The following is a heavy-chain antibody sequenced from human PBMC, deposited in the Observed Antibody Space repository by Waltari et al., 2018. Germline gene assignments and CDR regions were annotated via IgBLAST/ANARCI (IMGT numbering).Heavy chain of an antibody. J-gene: IGHJ3*02. D-gene: IGHD6-6*01. CDR1: GFTFSSYG. CDR3: ASPSSSGAFDI. Sequence: QVQLVESGGGVVQPGGSLRLSCAASGFTFSSYGMHWVRQAPGKGLEWVAFIRYDGSNKYYADSVKGRFTISRDNSKNTLYLQMNSLGAEDTAVYYCASPSSSGAFDIWGQGTMVTVSS. V-gene: IGHV3-30*02. CDR2: IRYDGSNK.